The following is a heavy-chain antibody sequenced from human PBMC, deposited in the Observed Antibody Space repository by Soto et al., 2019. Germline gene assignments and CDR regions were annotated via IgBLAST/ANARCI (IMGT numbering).Heavy chain of an antibody. CDR2: IIPILGIA. D-gene: IGHD5-12*01. J-gene: IGHJ4*02. CDR1: GGTFSSYT. CDR3: ASRSRIYSGYDYFDY. V-gene: IGHV1-69*02. Sequence: QVPLVQSGAEVKKPGSSVKVSCKASGGTFSSYTISWVRQAPGQGLEWMGRIIPILGIANYAQKFQGRVTITADKSTSTAYMELSSLRSEDTAVYYCASRSRIYSGYDYFDYWGQGTLVTVSS.